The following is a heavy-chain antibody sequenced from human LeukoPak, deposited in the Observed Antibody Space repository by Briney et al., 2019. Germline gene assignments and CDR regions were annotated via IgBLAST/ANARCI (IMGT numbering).Heavy chain of an antibody. CDR3: ARGNYDSSGYLGDLGRIFDY. CDR1: GGSFSGYY. D-gene: IGHD3-22*01. CDR2: INHSGST. V-gene: IGHV4-34*01. Sequence: ASETLSLTCAVYGGSFSGYYWSWIRQPPGKGLEWIGEINHSGSTNYNPSLKSRVTISVDTSKNQFSLKLSSVTAADTAVYYCARGNYDSSGYLGDLGRIFDYWGQGTLVTVSS. J-gene: IGHJ4*02.